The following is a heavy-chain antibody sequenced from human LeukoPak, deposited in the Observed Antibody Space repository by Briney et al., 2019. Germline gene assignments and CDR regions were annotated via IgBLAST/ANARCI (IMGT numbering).Heavy chain of an antibody. CDR3: ARLGYSGYDPLGYYYYGMDV. CDR2: TYYSGST. Sequence: SETLSLTCTVSGGSISSSSYYWGWIRQPPGKGLEWIGSTYYSGSTYYNPSLKSRVTISVATSKDQFSLKLSSVTAADTAVYYCARLGYSGYDPLGYYYYGMDVWGQGTTVSVSS. J-gene: IGHJ6*02. V-gene: IGHV4-39*01. D-gene: IGHD5-12*01. CDR1: GGSISSSSYY.